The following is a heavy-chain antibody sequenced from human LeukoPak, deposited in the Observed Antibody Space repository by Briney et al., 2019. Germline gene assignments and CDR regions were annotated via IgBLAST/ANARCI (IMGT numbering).Heavy chain of an antibody. D-gene: IGHD3-22*01. CDR2: ISGSGGNT. Sequence: GSLRLSCAASGSSFSRFAMSWVRQAPGKGLEWVSTISGSGGNTYYADSVKGRFTISRDSSKNTVYLQMNSLRAEDTAVYYCAQRLNYYDSRDYYWGQGTLVTVSS. CDR3: AQRLNYYDSRDYY. V-gene: IGHV3-23*01. J-gene: IGHJ4*02. CDR1: GSSFSRFA.